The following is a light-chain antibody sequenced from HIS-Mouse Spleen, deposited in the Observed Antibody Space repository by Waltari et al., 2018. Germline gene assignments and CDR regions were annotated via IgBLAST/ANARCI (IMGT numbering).Light chain of an antibody. CDR3: CSYAGSSTYVV. V-gene: IGLV2-23*01. CDR2: EGS. J-gene: IGLJ2*01. Sequence: QSALTQPASVSGSPGQSITISCTGTSSDVGSYNLVSWYQQHPGKAPKLMIYEGSNRPSGVSNRFACSKSGNTASLTIAGLQAEDEADYYCCSYAGSSTYVVFGGGTKLTVL. CDR1: SSDVGSYNL.